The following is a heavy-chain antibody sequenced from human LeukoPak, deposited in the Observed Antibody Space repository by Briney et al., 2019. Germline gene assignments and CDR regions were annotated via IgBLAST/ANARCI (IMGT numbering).Heavy chain of an antibody. CDR1: GFTFSSYA. V-gene: IGHV3-23*01. CDR3: AGDSYDMDV. Sequence: PGGSLRLSCAASGFTFSSYAMSWVRQAPGKGLEWVSAISGSGGSTYYADSVKGRFTISRDNAKNSLYLQMNSLRAEDTAVYYCAGDSYDMDVWGQGTTVTVSS. J-gene: IGHJ6*02. CDR2: ISGSGGST.